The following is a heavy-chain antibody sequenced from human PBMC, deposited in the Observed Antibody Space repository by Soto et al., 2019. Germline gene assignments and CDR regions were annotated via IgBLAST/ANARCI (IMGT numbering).Heavy chain of an antibody. Sequence: QVQLVQSGAEVKKPGASVKVSCKASGYTFTSYAMHWVRQAPGQRLEWMGWINAGNGNTKYSQKFQGRVTITRDTSASTAYMELSSLRSEDTAVYYCVRHIAAVGGLDYWGQGTLVTVSS. D-gene: IGHD6-13*01. J-gene: IGHJ4*02. CDR3: VRHIAAVGGLDY. CDR2: INAGNGNT. CDR1: GYTFTSYA. V-gene: IGHV1-3*01.